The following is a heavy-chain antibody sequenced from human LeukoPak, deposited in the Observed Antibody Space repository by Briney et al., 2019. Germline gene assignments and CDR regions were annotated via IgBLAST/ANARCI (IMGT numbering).Heavy chain of an antibody. CDR3: APGSISTGYYHY. CDR2: IYYSGST. Sequence: SETLSLTCTVSGVSISSSNYYWAWLRQPPGKGLEWIASIYYSGSTYYSPSLKSRVTISVDTSKNQFSLKMTSVTAAGTAVYYCAPGSISTGYYHYWGQGTLVTVSS. V-gene: IGHV4-39*01. J-gene: IGHJ4*02. CDR1: GVSISSSNYY. D-gene: IGHD3-22*01.